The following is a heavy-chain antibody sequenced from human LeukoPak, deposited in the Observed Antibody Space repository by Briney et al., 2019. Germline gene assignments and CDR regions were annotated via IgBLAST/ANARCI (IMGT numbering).Heavy chain of an antibody. D-gene: IGHD6-13*01. V-gene: IGHV1-18*04. CDR1: GYTFTSYG. CDR3: ARDWYYSSSWYFDY. Sequence: ASVKVSCKASGYTFTSYGISWVRQAPGQGLEWVGWISAYNGNTNYAQKLQGRVTMTTDTSTSTAYMELRSLRSDDTAVYYCARDWYYSSSWYFDYWGQGTLVTVSS. J-gene: IGHJ4*02. CDR2: ISAYNGNT.